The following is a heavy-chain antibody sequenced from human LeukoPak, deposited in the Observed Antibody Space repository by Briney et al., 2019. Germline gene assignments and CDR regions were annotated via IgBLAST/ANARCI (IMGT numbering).Heavy chain of an antibody. D-gene: IGHD2-2*01. CDR3: ARGPLHVVVPAATWFDP. V-gene: IGHV3-48*04. CDR2: ISSSGSTI. J-gene: IGHJ5*02. CDR1: GFTFSSYW. Sequence: GESLRLSCAASGFTFSSYWMHWVRQAPGKGLEWVSYISSSGSTIYYADSVKGRFTISRDNAKNSLYLQMNSLRAEDTAVYYCARGPLHVVVPAATWFDPWGQGILVTVSS.